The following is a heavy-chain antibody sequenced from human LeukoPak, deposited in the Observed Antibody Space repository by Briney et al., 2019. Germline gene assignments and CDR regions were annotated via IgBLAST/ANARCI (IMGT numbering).Heavy chain of an antibody. Sequence: GGSLRLSCAASGYTFSNYAMSWVRQAPGKGLEWVSAILGSGGSTYYADSVKGRFTVPRDNSKSTLYLQMNSLRAEDTALYYCAKWGDYDVLTGYYVPDYWGQGTLVTVSS. J-gene: IGHJ4*02. CDR1: GYTFSNYA. V-gene: IGHV3-23*01. D-gene: IGHD3-9*01. CDR3: AKWGDYDVLTGYYVPDY. CDR2: ILGSGGST.